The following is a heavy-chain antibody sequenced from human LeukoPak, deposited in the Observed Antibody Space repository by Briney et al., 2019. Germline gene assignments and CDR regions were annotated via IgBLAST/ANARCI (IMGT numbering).Heavy chain of an antibody. CDR2: IYYGGST. Sequence: SETLSLTCTVSGGSISSYYWSWIRQPPGKGLEWIGYIYYGGSTNYNPSLKSRVTISVDTSKNQFSLKLSSVTAADTAVYYCARETNGSGNRGWFDPWGQGTLVTVSS. J-gene: IGHJ5*02. D-gene: IGHD3-10*01. V-gene: IGHV4-59*01. CDR3: ARETNGSGNRGWFDP. CDR1: GGSISSYY.